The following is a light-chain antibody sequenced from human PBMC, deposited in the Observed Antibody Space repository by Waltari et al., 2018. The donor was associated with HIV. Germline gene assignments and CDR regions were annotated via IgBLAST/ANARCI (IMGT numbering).Light chain of an antibody. CDR3: QQYYSTPPT. CDR1: QSLLYTSNSKNY. V-gene: IGKV4-1*01. CDR2: WAS. J-gene: IGKJ2*01. Sequence: DIVMTQSPDPLAVSLGERASINCKSSQSLLYTSNSKNYLAWYQQRPGQPLKLLIYWASIRESGVPDRFSGSGSGTDFTLTISSPQAEDVAVYYCQQYYSTPPTFGQGTKLEIK.